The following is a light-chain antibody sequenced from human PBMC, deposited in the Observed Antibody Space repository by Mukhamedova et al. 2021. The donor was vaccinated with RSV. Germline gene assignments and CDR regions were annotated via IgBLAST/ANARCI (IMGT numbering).Light chain of an antibody. CDR2: RNI. V-gene: IGLV1-47*01. CDR3: ALWDDSVTGPKV. CDR1: MGSNF. Sequence: MGSNFVYWYQQLPGRAPRPLIYRNIQRPSDVPARFSASRSGTSASLAISGLRSEDEADYYCALWDDSVTGPKVFGTRTKVTVL. J-gene: IGLJ1*01.